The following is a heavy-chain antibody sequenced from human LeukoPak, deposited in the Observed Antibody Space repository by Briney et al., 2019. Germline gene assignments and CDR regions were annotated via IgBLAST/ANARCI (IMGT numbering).Heavy chain of an antibody. CDR1: GFTFSSYA. Sequence: GGSLRLSCAASGFTFSSYAMSWVRQAPGKGLEWVSAISGSGGSTYYADSVKGRFTISGDNSKNTLYLQMNSLRAEDTAVYYCAKDGVRIAASGLLDNWGQGTLVTVSS. CDR3: AKDGVRIAASGLLDN. D-gene: IGHD6-13*01. J-gene: IGHJ4*02. V-gene: IGHV3-23*01. CDR2: ISGSGGST.